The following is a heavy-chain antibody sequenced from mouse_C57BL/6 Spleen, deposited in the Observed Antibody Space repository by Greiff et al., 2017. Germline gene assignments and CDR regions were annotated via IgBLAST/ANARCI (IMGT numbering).Heavy chain of an antibody. CDR1: GYSFSSYW. D-gene: IGHD2-4*01. V-gene: IGHV1-80*01. Sequence: QVQLQQSGAELVKPGASVKISCKASGYSFSSYWMNWVKQRPGKGLEWIGQIYPGDGDTNYNGKFKGKATLTADKSSSTAYMQLSSLTSDDAAVSYCGRAIDCDEYDFDYWGQGTTLTVSS. J-gene: IGHJ2*01. CDR3: GRAIDCDEYDFDY. CDR2: IYPGDGDT.